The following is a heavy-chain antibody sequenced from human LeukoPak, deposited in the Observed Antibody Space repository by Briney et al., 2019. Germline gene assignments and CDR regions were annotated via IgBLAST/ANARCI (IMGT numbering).Heavy chain of an antibody. V-gene: IGHV4-30-4*08. J-gene: IGHJ4*02. CDR3: AKDSGSWFDY. Sequence: SQTLSLTCTVSGGSISSGDYYWSWIRQPPGEGVEWIGYIYYSGSTYYNPSLKSRVTISVDTSKNQFYLRLSSVTAAETAVYYCAKDSGSWFDYWGQGTLVTVSS. CDR2: IYYSGST. D-gene: IGHD6-13*01. CDR1: GGSISSGDYY.